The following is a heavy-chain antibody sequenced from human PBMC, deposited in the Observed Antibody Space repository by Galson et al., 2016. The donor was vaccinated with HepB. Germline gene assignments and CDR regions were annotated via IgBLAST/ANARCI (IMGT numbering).Heavy chain of an antibody. CDR3: AKERGWYGGPNYGS. V-gene: IGHV3-23*01. D-gene: IGHD2-15*01. Sequence: SLRLSCASSGFTFRYYAMTWVRRAPGKGLEWVSDISGAGGTTHYDDSVKGRFTISRDNSRDTLYLQMDRLRAADTAVYYCAKERGWYGGPNYGSWGQGTLVTVSS. CDR1: GFTFRYYA. J-gene: IGHJ5*02. CDR2: ISGAGGTT.